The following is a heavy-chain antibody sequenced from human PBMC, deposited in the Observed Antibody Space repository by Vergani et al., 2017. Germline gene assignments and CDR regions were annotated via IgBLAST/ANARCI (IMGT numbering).Heavy chain of an antibody. CDR1: GFTFSSYS. CDR3: ARLGATTEDDY. V-gene: IGHV3-21*01. D-gene: IGHD1-26*01. CDR2: ISSSSSYI. Sequence: EVQLVESGGGLVKPGGSLRLSCAASGFTFSSYSMNWVRQAPGKGLEWVSSISSSSSYIYYADSVKGRFTLSRDHAKNSLYLQLNSLRAEDTAVYYCARLGATTEDDYWGQGTLVTVAS. J-gene: IGHJ4*02.